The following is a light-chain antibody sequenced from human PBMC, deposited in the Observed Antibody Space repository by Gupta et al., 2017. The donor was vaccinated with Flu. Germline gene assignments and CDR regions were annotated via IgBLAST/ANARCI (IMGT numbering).Light chain of an antibody. V-gene: IGLV3-1*01. CDR1: KLGDKY. CDR2: QDS. J-gene: IGLJ2*01. Sequence: SYKLIQPPSVSVSPGQTASITCSGDKLGDKYACWYQQKPGQSPVLVIYQDSKRPSGIPERFSGSNSGNTATLTISGTQAMDEADYYCQAWDSSTAVFGGGTKLTVL. CDR3: QAWDSSTAV.